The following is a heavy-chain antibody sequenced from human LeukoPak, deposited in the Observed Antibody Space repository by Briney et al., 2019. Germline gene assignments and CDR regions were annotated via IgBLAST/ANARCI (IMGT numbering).Heavy chain of an antibody. D-gene: IGHD7-27*01. J-gene: IGHJ4*02. CDR3: ARDLGNWGWNDF. V-gene: IGHV3-33*08. CDR1: GFTFSSYW. CDR2: IWYDGFNK. Sequence: GGSLRLSCAASGFTFSSYWMHWVRQAPGKGLEWVAVIWYDGFNKYYADSVKGRFTISRDNSKNTLYLQMNSLRAEDTAVYYCARDLGNWGWNDFWGQGTLVTVSS.